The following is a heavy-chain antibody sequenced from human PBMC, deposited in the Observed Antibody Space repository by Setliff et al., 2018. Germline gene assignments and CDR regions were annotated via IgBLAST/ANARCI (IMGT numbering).Heavy chain of an antibody. J-gene: IGHJ6*03. Sequence: GGSMRLSCAASGFTFSRYWMSWVRQVPGKGLEWVGRTRNKANSYTTEYAASVKGRFTISRDDSKNTLYLQMNSLKTEDTAVYYCTTLPRNYDFWSSSYYYYMDVWGKGTTVTVSS. V-gene: IGHV3-72*01. CDR3: TTLPRNYDFWSSSYYYYMDV. CDR2: TRNKANSYTT. CDR1: GFTFSRYW. D-gene: IGHD3-3*01.